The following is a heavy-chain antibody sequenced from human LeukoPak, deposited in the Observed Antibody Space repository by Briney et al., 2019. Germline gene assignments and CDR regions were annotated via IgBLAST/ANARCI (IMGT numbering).Heavy chain of an antibody. CDR1: GFTFSSYA. Sequence: GSLRLSCAASGFTFSSYAMHWVRQAPGKGLEWVAVISYDGSNKYYADSVKGRFTISRDNSKNTLYLQMNSLRAEDTAVYYCARSTQTYLCDYWGQGTLVTVSS. CDR2: ISYDGSNK. J-gene: IGHJ4*02. V-gene: IGHV3-30-3*01. CDR3: ARSTQTYLCDY.